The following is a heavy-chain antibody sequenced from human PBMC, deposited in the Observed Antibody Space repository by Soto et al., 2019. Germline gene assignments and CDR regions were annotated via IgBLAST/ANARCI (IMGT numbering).Heavy chain of an antibody. J-gene: IGHJ4*02. CDR1: GGTFSSYA. CDR3: PKVSTNRSAIDFDY. Sequence: QVQLVQSGAEVKKPGSSVKVSCKASGGTFSSYAISWVRQAPGQGLEWMGGIIPMFSTVNYAQKFQGRLTLTTNISTTTAYMELTTLRSEDTAIYYCPKVSTNRSAIDFDYWGQGTLITVSS. CDR2: IIPMFSTV. V-gene: IGHV1-69*05. D-gene: IGHD3-16*02.